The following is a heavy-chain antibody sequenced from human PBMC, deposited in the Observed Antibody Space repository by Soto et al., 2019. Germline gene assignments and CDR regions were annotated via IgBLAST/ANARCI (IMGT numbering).Heavy chain of an antibody. CDR2: INHSGST. CDR1: GGSFSGYY. D-gene: IGHD1-1*01. Sequence: QVQLQQWGAGLLKPSETLSLTCAVYGGSFSGYYWSWIRQPPGKGLEWIGEINHSGSTHYNPTIKSRVTISVDKSKNQFSLKLSSVTAADTDVYYGARGCGTVMHYWGQGTLGTVSS. V-gene: IGHV4-34*01. CDR3: ARGCGTVMHY. J-gene: IGHJ4*02.